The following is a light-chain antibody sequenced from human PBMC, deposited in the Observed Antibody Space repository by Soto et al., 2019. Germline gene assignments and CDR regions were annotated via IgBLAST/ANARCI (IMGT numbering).Light chain of an antibody. V-gene: IGKV3-11*01. CDR3: QQRSNWPLT. CDR2: DAS. J-gene: IGKJ4*01. Sequence: EIVLTQSPGTLSLSPWERATLSCRASQSVGGYLAWYQQRPGQAPRVLIYDASNRATGIPVRFSGSGSGTDFTLTISSLEPEDFAVYYCQQRSNWPLTFGGGTKVDIK. CDR1: QSVGGY.